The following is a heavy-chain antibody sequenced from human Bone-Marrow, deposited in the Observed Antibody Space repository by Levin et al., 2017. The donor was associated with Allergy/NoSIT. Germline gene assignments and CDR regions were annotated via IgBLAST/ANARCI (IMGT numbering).Heavy chain of an antibody. CDR1: GYNFNNYW. CDR2: IYPGDSDT. J-gene: IGHJ3*02. Sequence: GSLRLSCKGSGYNFNNYWIGWVRQKPGKGLEWMGIIYPGDSDTRYRPSLQGQVTISVDKSISTAYVQWKSLTASDTAMYYCARPKRVAMRNDAFDSWGQGTMVTVSS. D-gene: IGHD3-3*01. V-gene: IGHV5-51*01. CDR3: ARPKRVAMRNDAFDS.